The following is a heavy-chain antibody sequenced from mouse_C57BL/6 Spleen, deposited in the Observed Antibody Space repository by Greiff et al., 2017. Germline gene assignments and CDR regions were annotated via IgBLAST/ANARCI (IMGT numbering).Heavy chain of an antibody. CDR1: GYAFSSSW. CDR3: ARRDGSSSYAMDY. CDR2: IYPGDGDT. J-gene: IGHJ4*01. V-gene: IGHV1-82*01. Sequence: QVQLQQSGPELVKPGASVKISCKASGYAFSSSWMNWVKQRPGKGLEWIGRIYPGDGDTNYNGKFKGKATLTADKSSSTAYLQLSSLTSEDSAVYFCARRDGSSSYAMDYWGQGTSVTVSS. D-gene: IGHD1-1*01.